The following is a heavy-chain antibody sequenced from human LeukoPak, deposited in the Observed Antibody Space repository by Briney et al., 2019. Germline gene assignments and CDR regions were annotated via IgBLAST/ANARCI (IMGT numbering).Heavy chain of an antibody. Sequence: SVKVSCKASGGTFSSYAISWVRQAPGQGLEWRGGIIPIFGTANYAQKFQGRVTITADESTSTAYMELSSLRSEDTAVYYCARSSRYYDSSGLQAYYFNYWGQGTLVTVSS. CDR1: GGTFSSYA. CDR2: IIPIFGTA. J-gene: IGHJ4*02. D-gene: IGHD3-22*01. V-gene: IGHV1-69*01. CDR3: ARSSRYYDSSGLQAYYFNY.